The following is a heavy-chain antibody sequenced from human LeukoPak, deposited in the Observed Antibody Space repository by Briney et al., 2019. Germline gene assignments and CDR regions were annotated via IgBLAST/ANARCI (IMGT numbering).Heavy chain of an antibody. V-gene: IGHV4-39*07. CDR2: INHSGST. Sequence: SETLSLTCAVSGGSISSSSYYWGWIRQPPGKGLEWIGEINHSGSTNYNPSLKSRVTISVDTSKNQFSLKLSSVTAADTAVYYCGRGELLRAFDIWGQGTMVTVSS. CDR3: GRGELLRAFDI. CDR1: GGSISSSSYY. J-gene: IGHJ3*02. D-gene: IGHD1-26*01.